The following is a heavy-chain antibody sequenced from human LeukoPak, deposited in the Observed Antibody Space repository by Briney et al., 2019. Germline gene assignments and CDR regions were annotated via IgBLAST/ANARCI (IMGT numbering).Heavy chain of an antibody. CDR2: ISTSGSTI. CDR3: AELGITMIGGV. J-gene: IGHJ6*04. V-gene: IGHV3-48*03. Sequence: GGSLRLSCAASGFTFSSYEMNWVRQAPGKGLEWVSYISTSGSTIYYADSVKGRFTISRDNAKNSLYLQMHSLRAEDTAVYCCAELGITMIGGVWGKGTTVTISS. D-gene: IGHD3-10*02. CDR1: GFTFSSYE.